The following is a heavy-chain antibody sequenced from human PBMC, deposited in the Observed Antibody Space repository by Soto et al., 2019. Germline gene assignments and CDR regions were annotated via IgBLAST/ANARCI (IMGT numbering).Heavy chain of an antibody. D-gene: IGHD3-22*01. Sequence: PSETLSLTCTVSGGSISSGGYYWSWIRQHPGKGLEWIGYIYYSGSTYYNPSLKSRVTISVDTSKNQFSLKLSSVTAADTAVYYCARDSQYYYDSSGYPTRYFDYWGQGTLVTVSS. CDR3: ARDSQYYYDSSGYPTRYFDY. V-gene: IGHV4-31*03. CDR1: GGSISSGGYY. J-gene: IGHJ4*02. CDR2: IYYSGST.